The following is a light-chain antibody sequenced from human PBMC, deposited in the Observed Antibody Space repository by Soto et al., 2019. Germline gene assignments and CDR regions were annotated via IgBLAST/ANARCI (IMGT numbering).Light chain of an antibody. J-gene: IGLJ1*01. V-gene: IGLV2-8*01. CDR2: EVN. Sequence: QSVLTQAPSASGSPGQSVAISCTGTSSDVGGYTYVSWYQQHPGKAPILMIYEVNKRPSGVPDRFSGAKSGNTASLTVSGLQAEDEAYYYCSSYAVSSKVFGTGTKRTVL. CDR3: SSYAVSSKV. CDR1: SSDVGGYTY.